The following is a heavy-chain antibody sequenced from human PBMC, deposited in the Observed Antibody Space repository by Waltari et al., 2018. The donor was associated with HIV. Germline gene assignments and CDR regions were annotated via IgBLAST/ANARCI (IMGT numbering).Heavy chain of an antibody. CDR1: AFTLSSYW. V-gene: IGHV3-7*03. CDR3: AREYYDFWSGYYTTGLDV. Sequence: DEQLVESGGGLVQPGESLRLACEASAFTLSSYWMTWVRQPPGKGLEWVANINQDGSQKYYVDSVKGRFNISRDNSRNSIYLQLNNLTAGDTAVYYCAREYYDFWSGYYTTGLDVWGQGTTVIVS. CDR2: INQDGSQK. D-gene: IGHD3-3*01. J-gene: IGHJ6*02.